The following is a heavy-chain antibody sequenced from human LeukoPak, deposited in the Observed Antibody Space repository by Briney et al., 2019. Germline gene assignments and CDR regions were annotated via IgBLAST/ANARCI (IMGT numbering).Heavy chain of an antibody. Sequence: GGSLRLSCAASGFTFSSYGMHWVRQAPGKGLDWVAFIHHDGSNKYYADSVKARFIISRDNSKNTVYLQMNSLRAEDTAVYYCARDFSTYYDSGSFYGDSCFDYWGQGILVTVSS. J-gene: IGHJ4*02. D-gene: IGHD3-22*01. V-gene: IGHV3-30*02. CDR2: IHHDGSNK. CDR3: ARDFSTYYDSGSFYGDSCFDY. CDR1: GFTFSSYG.